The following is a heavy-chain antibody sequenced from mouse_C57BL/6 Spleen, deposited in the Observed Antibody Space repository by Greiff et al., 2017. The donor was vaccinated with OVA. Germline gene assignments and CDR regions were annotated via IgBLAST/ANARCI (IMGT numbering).Heavy chain of an antibody. CDR1: GYSITSGYY. CDR2: ISYDGSN. J-gene: IGHJ2*01. CDR3: AREGGQLRLLVDY. D-gene: IGHD3-2*02. Sequence: EVQLVESGPGLVKPSQSLSLTCSVTGYSITSGYYWNWIRQFPGNKLEWMGYISYDGSNNYNPSLKNRISITRDTSKNQFFLKLNSVTTEDTATYYCAREGGQLRLLVDYWGQGTTLTVSS. V-gene: IGHV3-6*01.